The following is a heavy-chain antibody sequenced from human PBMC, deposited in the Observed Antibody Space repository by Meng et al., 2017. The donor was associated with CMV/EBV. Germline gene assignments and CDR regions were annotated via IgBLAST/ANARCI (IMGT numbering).Heavy chain of an antibody. CDR3: ARDLMNCSSTSCANWFDP. CDR1: GGSISSYY. CDR2: IYTSGST. D-gene: IGHD2-2*01. V-gene: IGHV4-4*07. Sequence: LLVRRQELVKPSEPLSLPCTVSGGSISSYYWGSIGQPAGKGLEWIGRIYTSGSTNYNPSLKSRVTMSVDTSKNQFSLKLSSVTAADTAVYYCARDLMNCSSTSCANWFDPWGQGTLVTVSS. J-gene: IGHJ5*02.